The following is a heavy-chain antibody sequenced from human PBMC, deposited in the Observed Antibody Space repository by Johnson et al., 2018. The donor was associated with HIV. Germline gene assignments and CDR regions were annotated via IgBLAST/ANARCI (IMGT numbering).Heavy chain of an antibody. CDR1: GFTVSSNY. V-gene: IGHV3-66*01. CDR2: IYSGGRT. Sequence: VQLVESGGGLVQPGGSLRLSCAASGFTVSSNYMNWVRQAPGKGLEWVSVIYSGGRTYYADSVKGRFTISRDNSKNTLYLQMNSLRAEDTAVYYCAKDLGWFSGFDIWGQGTMVTVSS. CDR3: AKDLGWFSGFDI. J-gene: IGHJ3*02. D-gene: IGHD3-3*01.